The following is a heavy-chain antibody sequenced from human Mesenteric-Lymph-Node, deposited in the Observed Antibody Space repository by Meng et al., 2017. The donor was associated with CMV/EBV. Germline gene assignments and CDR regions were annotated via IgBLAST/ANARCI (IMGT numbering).Heavy chain of an antibody. Sequence: ASVKVSCKASGYTFNSYGITWVRRAPGQGLEWMGWINTYNANTKYGQKLQGRVTMTTDTSTSTAYMELRSLRSDDTAVYYCAREGLLGYQLLTYYYYYGMDVWGQGTTVTVSS. CDR3: AREGLLGYQLLTYYYYYGMDV. D-gene: IGHD2-2*01. V-gene: IGHV1-18*01. CDR2: INTYNANT. CDR1: GYTFNSYG. J-gene: IGHJ6*02.